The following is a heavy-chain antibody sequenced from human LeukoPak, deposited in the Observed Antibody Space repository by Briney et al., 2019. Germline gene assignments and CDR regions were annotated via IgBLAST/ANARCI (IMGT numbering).Heavy chain of an antibody. D-gene: IGHD3-10*01. J-gene: IGHJ3*02. Sequence: PSETLSLTCTVSGGSISSSNYYWGWIRQPPGKGLEWIGSIYYSGSTYYNPSLKSRVTISVDTSKNQFSLKLSSVTAADTAVYYCARETWYSYGSGPKRDAFDIWGQGTMVTVSS. V-gene: IGHV4-39*02. CDR1: GGSISSSNYY. CDR3: ARETWYSYGSGPKRDAFDI. CDR2: IYYSGST.